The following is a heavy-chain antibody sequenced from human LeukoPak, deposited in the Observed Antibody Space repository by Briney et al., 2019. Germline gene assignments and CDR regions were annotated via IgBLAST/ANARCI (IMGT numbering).Heavy chain of an antibody. CDR2: INPSDGST. V-gene: IGHV1-46*01. J-gene: IGHJ5*02. D-gene: IGHD2-2*01. Sequence: ASVKVSCKASGYTFTSFYVHWVRQAPGQGLEWMGVINPSDGSTNHAQKFQGRVTMTRDTSTSTVYMELRSLTSEDTAMYYCAREVVPAASWFDPWGQGTLVTVSS. CDR3: AREVVPAASWFDP. CDR1: GYTFTSFY.